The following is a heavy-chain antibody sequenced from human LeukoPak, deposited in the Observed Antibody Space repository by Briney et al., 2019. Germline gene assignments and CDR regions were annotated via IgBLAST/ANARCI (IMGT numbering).Heavy chain of an antibody. CDR3: ARDEGATGAPPNWFDP. CDR1: GDSISSSSYY. Sequence: PSETLSLTCTVSGDSISSSSYYWGWIRQPPGKGLEWIGSIYYSGSTYYNPSLKSRVTISVDTSKNQFSLKLSSVTAADTAVYYCARDEGATGAPPNWFDPWGQGTLVTVSS. V-gene: IGHV4-39*07. D-gene: IGHD1-1*01. J-gene: IGHJ5*02. CDR2: IYYSGST.